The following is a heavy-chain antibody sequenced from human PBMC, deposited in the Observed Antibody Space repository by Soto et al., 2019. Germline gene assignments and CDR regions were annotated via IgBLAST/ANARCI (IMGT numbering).Heavy chain of an antibody. V-gene: IGHV4-59*01. D-gene: IGHD3-22*01. J-gene: IGHJ5*02. CDR3: ARGGVVVKGNWFDP. CDR2: IYYSGST. CDR1: GGSISSYY. Sequence: KPSETLSLTCTVSGGSISSYYWSWIRQRPGKGLEWIGYIYYSGSTNYNPSLKSRVTISVDTSKNQFSLKLSSVTAADTAVYYCARGGVVVKGNWFDPWGQGTLVTVSS.